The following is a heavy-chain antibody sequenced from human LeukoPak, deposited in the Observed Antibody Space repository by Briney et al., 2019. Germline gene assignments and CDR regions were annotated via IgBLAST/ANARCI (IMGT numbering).Heavy chain of an antibody. CDR2: VYYSGST. Sequence: SETLSLTCTVSGGSISSGGYYWSWIRQHPGTGLEWIGYVYYSGSTYYNPSLKSRVTISVDTSKNQFSLKLSSVTAADTAVYYCARSVIYGMDVWGQGTTVTVSS. J-gene: IGHJ6*02. CDR1: GGSISSGGYY. CDR3: ARSVIYGMDV. V-gene: IGHV4-31*03. D-gene: IGHD2-21*01.